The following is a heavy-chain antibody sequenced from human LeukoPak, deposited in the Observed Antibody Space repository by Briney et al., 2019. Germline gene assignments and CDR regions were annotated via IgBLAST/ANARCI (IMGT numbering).Heavy chain of an antibody. J-gene: IGHJ4*02. CDR1: GFTFSNFW. CDR3: VRDADFYKGDY. Sequence: GGSLRLSCTASGFTFSNFWMGWVRQAPGKGLEWVANIKQDETEKFYLGSVKGRFTISRDNAKNSLYLQMNSLRVEDTALYYCVRDADFYKGDYWGQGTLVTVSS. CDR2: IKQDETEK. D-gene: IGHD5-24*01. V-gene: IGHV3-7*03.